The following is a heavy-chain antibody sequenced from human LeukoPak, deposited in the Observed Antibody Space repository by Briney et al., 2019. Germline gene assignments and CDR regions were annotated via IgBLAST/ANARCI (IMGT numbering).Heavy chain of an antibody. CDR3: ARAGVDSSSWYGFYYYYYMDV. D-gene: IGHD6-13*01. CDR2: IIPIFGTA. V-gene: IGHV1-69*13. J-gene: IGHJ6*03. CDR1: GGTFSSYA. Sequence: SVNVSCKASGGTFSSYAISWVRQAPGQGLEWMGGIIPIFGTANYAQKFQGRVTITADESTSTAYMELSSLRSEDTAVYYCARAGVDSSSWYGFYYYYYMDVWGKGTTVTVSS.